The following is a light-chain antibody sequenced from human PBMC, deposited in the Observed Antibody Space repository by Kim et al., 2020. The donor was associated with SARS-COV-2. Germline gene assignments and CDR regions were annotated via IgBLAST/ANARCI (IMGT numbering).Light chain of an antibody. CDR2: KDT. CDR3: YSYAAAGEPL. CDR1: VLAKKY. V-gene: IGLV3-27*01. J-gene: IGLJ3*02. Sequence: SYELTQPSSVSVSPGQTARITCAGDVLAKKYARWFQQKPGQAPVLVIYKDTERPSGIPERFSGSSSGTTVTLTISGDQVGDEGDYYCYSYAAAGEPLFGGGTQLTVL.